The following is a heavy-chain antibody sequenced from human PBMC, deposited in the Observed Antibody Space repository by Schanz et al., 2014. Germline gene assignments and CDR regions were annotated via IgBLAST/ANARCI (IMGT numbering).Heavy chain of an antibody. V-gene: IGHV3-23*01. CDR1: GFTFSSYA. J-gene: IGHJ5*02. D-gene: IGHD3-9*01. Sequence: EVQLLESGGGLVQPGGSLRLSCAASGFTFSSYAMSWVRQAPGKGLEWVSRINGDGSRTAYADSVKGRFTISRDNAKNTLYLQMNSLRAEDTAVYYCAKAADWPVTRFDPWGQGTLVTVSS. CDR2: INGDGSRT. CDR3: AKAADWPVTRFDP.